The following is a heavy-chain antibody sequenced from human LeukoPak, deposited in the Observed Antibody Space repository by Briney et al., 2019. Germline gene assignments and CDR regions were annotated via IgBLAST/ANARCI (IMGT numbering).Heavy chain of an antibody. V-gene: IGHV3-23*01. Sequence: GGSLRLSCAASGFSFSNYGMNWVRQAPGKGLEWVSGITGNGGTTYYADSVKGRFTISRDNSRNTVYLQMNSLRAEDTAVYYCARDLGQRVVADAFDIWGQGTMVTVSS. D-gene: IGHD3-22*01. J-gene: IGHJ3*02. CDR3: ARDLGQRVVADAFDI. CDR1: GFSFSNYG. CDR2: ITGNGGTT.